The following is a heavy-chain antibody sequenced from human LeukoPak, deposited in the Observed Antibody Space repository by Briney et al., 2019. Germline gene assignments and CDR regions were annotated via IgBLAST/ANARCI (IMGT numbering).Heavy chain of an antibody. D-gene: IGHD3-22*01. V-gene: IGHV1-69*13. J-gene: IGHJ3*02. CDR2: TMPIFGTA. Sequence: SVKVSCKASGGTFSSYAISLVRQAPGQGLEWMGGTMPIFGTANYAQKFQGRVTITADESTSPAYMELSTLRSEDTAVYYCARGAYDSSGYPEDAFDIWGQGTMVTVSS. CDR1: GGTFSSYA. CDR3: ARGAYDSSGYPEDAFDI.